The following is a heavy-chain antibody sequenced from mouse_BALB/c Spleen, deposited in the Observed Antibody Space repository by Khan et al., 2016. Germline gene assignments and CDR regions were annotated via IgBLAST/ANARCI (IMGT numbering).Heavy chain of an antibody. V-gene: IGHV5-6-3*01. Sequence: EVELVESGGGLVQPGGSLKLSCAASGFTFSNYGMSWVRQTPDKRLELVATINSNGGNTYYPDSVKGRFTISRDNSNNPLYLQMSSLKSEDTAMQYYERHSYNGSHYVDCGGQVTTLTVSA. CDR2: INSNGGNT. D-gene: IGHD1-2*01. CDR1: GFTFSNYG. CDR3: ERHSYNGSHYVDC. J-gene: IGHJ2*01.